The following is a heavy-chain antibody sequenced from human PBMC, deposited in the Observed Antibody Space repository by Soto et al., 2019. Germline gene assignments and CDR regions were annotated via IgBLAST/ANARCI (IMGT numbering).Heavy chain of an antibody. V-gene: IGHV3-21*01. CDR3: AREERDGYNDY. CDR2: ISSSSSYI. D-gene: IGHD5-12*01. J-gene: IGHJ4*02. Sequence: VGSLSLSCAASGFTFSSYSMNWVRQAPGKGLEWVSSISSSSSYIYYADSVKGRFTISRDNAKNSLYLQMNSLRAEDTAVYYCAREERDGYNDYWGQGTLVTVSS. CDR1: GFTFSSYS.